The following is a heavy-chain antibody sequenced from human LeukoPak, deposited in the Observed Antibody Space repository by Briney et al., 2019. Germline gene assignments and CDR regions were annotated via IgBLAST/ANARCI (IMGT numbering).Heavy chain of an antibody. D-gene: IGHD4-23*01. CDR2: ISSGGVST. CDR1: GFTFSSDA. J-gene: IGHJ4*02. Sequence: GGSLRLSCAASGFTFSSDAMSWVRQAPGKGLEWVSAISSGGVSTYYAVSAKGRFTISRDYSKNTLFLQMNSLRAEDTAVYFCAKDPALLRWSFDSWGQGTLVTVSS. V-gene: IGHV3-23*01. CDR3: AKDPALLRWSFDS.